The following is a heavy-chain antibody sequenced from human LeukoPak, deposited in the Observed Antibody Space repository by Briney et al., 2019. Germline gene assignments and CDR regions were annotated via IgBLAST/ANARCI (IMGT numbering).Heavy chain of an antibody. CDR2: LNWEGETT. D-gene: IGHD6-25*01. CDR3: ARDSEPRREAAAGLDH. J-gene: IGHJ4*02. Sequence: HTGGSLRLSCAASGFNFRDYTMRWVRQSPGKGLEWVALLNWEGETTYCADSVKGRFIISRDSNKDSLYLEMDSLRSEDTAFYYCARDSEPRREAAAGLDHWGQGTLVTVSS. V-gene: IGHV3-43*01. CDR1: GFNFRDYT.